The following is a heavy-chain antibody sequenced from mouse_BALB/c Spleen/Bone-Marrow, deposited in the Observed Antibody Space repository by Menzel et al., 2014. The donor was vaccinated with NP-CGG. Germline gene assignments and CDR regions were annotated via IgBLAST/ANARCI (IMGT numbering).Heavy chain of an antibody. J-gene: IGHJ4*01. D-gene: IGHD1-1*01. CDR1: GYTFTSYW. V-gene: IGHV1-87*01. Sequence: VQRVESGAELARPGASVKSSCTASGYTFTSYWMQWVKQRPGQGLEWIGTIYPGDGDARYTQKFKGKATLTADKSSSTAYMQLSSLASEDSAVYYCARNYYYASSWSAMDYWGQGTSVTVSS. CDR3: ARNYYYASSWSAMDY. CDR2: IYPGDGDA.